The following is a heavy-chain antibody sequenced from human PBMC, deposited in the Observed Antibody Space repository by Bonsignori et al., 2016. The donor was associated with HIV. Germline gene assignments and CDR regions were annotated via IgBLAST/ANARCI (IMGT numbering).Heavy chain of an antibody. CDR2: ISYDGSNK. CDR3: ARGSPTQTITIFGVTKFGSDY. Sequence: WIRQPPGKGLEWVAFISYDGSNKFYADSVKGRFTISRDNSKNNLYLQMNSLRSEDTAVYYCARGSPTQTITIFGVTKFGSDYWGQGTLVTVSS. V-gene: IGHV3-30-3*01. D-gene: IGHD3-3*01. J-gene: IGHJ4*02.